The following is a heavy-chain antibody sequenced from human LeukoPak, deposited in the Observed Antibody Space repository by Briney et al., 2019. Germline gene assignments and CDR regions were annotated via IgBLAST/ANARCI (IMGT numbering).Heavy chain of an antibody. V-gene: IGHV4-4*02. J-gene: IGHJ4*02. CDR1: GGSISSSAW. D-gene: IGHD1-14*01. CDR3: ASRWDLTGGPC. Sequence: SETLSLTCAVSGGSISSSAWWTWVRQPPGKGLEWIGEIYHSGRTNYDPSLKSRVTISVDKSKNHFSLELRSVTAADTAVYYCASRWDLTGGPCWGQGTLVTVSS. CDR2: IYHSGRT.